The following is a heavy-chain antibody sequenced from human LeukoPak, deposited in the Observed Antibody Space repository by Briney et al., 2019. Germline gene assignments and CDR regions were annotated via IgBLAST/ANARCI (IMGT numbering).Heavy chain of an antibody. CDR3: ARSRAYYYGMDV. D-gene: IGHD2-2*01. J-gene: IGHJ6*02. CDR1: GYTFTSYG. V-gene: IGHV1-8*01. Sequence: ASVKVSCKASGYTFTSYGINWVRQATGQGLEWMGWMNPNSSNTGYAQKFQGRVTMTRNTSISTAYMELSSLRSEDTAVYHCARSRAYYYGMDVWGQGTTVTVSS. CDR2: MNPNSSNT.